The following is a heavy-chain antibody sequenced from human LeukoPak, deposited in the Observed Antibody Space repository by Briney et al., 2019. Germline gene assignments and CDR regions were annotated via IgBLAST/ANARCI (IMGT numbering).Heavy chain of an antibody. V-gene: IGHV4-31*03. CDR1: GGYISSGGYC. CDR2: ICHSGST. D-gene: IGHD2-2*01. CDR3: ARVPRDGYCSSTSCYEEYYFDY. J-gene: IGHJ4*02. Sequence: SETLSLTCTVSGGYISSGGYCWSWIRQHPEKGLEWIGYICHSGSTDYNPPLQSRVTISVDMSKNQFSLELTSVTAADTAVYYCARVPRDGYCSSTSCYEEYYFDYWGQGTLVTVSS.